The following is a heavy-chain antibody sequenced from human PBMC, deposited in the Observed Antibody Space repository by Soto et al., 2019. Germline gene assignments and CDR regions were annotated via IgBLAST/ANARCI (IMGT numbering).Heavy chain of an antibody. J-gene: IGHJ6*02. CDR3: ASQRDPRPNDAMDV. V-gene: IGHV1-69*02. CDR1: GGTFSSYT. Sequence: QVQLVQSGAEVKKPESSVKVSCRASGGTFSSYTFNWIRQAPGQGLEWMGRIIPILDITDYAQKFQGRVTIAADKASSTTYMELRSLRSDDTAVYYCASQRDPRPNDAMDVWGQGTTVTGSS. CDR2: IIPILDIT.